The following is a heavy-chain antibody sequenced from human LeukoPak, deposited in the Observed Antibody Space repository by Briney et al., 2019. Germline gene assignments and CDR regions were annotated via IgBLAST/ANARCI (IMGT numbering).Heavy chain of an antibody. D-gene: IGHD5-24*01. CDR1: GGSISSYY. CDR3: AGGRWLQLPVY. V-gene: IGHV4-59*01. CDR2: IYYSGST. J-gene: IGHJ4*02. Sequence: PSETLPLTCTVSGGSISSYYWSWIRQPPGKGLEWIGSIYYSGSTNYNPSLKSRVTISVDTSKNQFSLKLRSVTAADTAVYYCAGGRWLQLPVYWGQGTLATVSS.